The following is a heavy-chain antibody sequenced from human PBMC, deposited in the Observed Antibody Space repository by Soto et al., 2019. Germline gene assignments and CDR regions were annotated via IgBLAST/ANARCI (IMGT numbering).Heavy chain of an antibody. CDR1: GGSISSYG. J-gene: IGHJ4*02. V-gene: IGHV4-59*01. CDR3: ARADYDDYYFNY. Sequence: PSETLSLTCTVSGGSISSYGLSWIRQPPGKGLEWIGYIYYTGSTNYNPSLKSRLTISVDTSKSHFSLKLSSVTAADTAVYYCARADYDDYYFNYWGQGTLVTVSS. D-gene: IGHD4-17*01. CDR2: IYYTGST.